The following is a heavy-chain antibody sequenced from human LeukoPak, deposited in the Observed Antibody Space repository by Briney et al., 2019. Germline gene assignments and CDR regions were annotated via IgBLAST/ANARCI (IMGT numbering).Heavy chain of an antibody. J-gene: IGHJ2*01. V-gene: IGHV4-31*03. Sequence: SETLSLTCTVSGGSISSGGYYWSWIRQHPGKGLEWIGYIYYSGSTYYNPSLKSRVTISVDTSKNQFSLKLSSVTAADTAVYYCARDVEMATFSNDWYLDLWGRGTLVTVSS. CDR1: GGSISSGGYY. CDR3: ARDVEMATFSNDWYLDL. CDR2: IYYSGST. D-gene: IGHD5-24*01.